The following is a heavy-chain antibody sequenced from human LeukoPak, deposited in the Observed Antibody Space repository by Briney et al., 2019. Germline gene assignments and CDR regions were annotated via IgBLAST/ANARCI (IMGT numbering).Heavy chain of an antibody. CDR3: ARQLGYCSGTGCYDDKVDY. J-gene: IGHJ4*02. CDR2: IYYSGST. V-gene: IGHV4-39*01. D-gene: IGHD2-2*01. CDR1: GGSISSSSYY. Sequence: SETLSLTCTVSGGSISSSSYYWGWVRQPPGKGLEWIGSIYYSGSTYYNPSVKSRVTISVDTSKTQFSLKLSSVTAADTAVYYCARQLGYCSGTGCYDDKVDYWGQGTLVTVSS.